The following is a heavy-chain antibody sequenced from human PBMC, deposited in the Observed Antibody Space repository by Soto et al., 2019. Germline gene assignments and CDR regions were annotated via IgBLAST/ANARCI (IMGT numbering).Heavy chain of an antibody. J-gene: IGHJ4*02. CDR3: VSDRGYGHASVPYS. CDR1: GFTFSSYG. V-gene: IGHV3-30*03. Sequence: QAQLVESGGGVVQPGRSLRLSCAASGFTFSSYGMHWVRQAPGTGLEWVAVISYDGGLQHYADSVKGRFTISRDNFKNMVLLKMNSLRAEDTAVYYCVSDRGYGHASVPYSWGQGTMVSVSS. D-gene: IGHD5-18*01. CDR2: ISYDGGLQ.